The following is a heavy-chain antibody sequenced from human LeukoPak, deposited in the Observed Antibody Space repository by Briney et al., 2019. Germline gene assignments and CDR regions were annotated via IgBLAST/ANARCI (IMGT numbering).Heavy chain of an antibody. D-gene: IGHD2-2*01. CDR2: IKQDGSEK. Sequence: GGSLRLSCAASGFTFSSYWMSWVRQAPGKGLEWVANIKQDGSEKYYVDSVKGRFTISRDNAKNSLYLQMNSLRAEDTAVYYCARVVVVPAASAEYFQHWGQGTLVTVSS. V-gene: IGHV3-7*03. CDR3: ARVVVVPAASAEYFQH. J-gene: IGHJ1*01. CDR1: GFTFSSYW.